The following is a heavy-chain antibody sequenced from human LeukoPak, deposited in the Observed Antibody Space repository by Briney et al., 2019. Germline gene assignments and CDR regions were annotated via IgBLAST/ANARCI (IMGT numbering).Heavy chain of an antibody. V-gene: IGHV4-39*01. Sequence: SETLSLTCTVSGGSISSSSYYWGWIRQPPGKGLEWVGSIYYSGSTYYNPSLKSRVTISVDTSKNQFSLKLRSVTAADTAVYYCARLGFTRVRGFDPWGQGTLVTVSS. J-gene: IGHJ5*02. CDR1: GGSISSSSYY. D-gene: IGHD3-10*01. CDR2: IYYSGST. CDR3: ARLGFTRVRGFDP.